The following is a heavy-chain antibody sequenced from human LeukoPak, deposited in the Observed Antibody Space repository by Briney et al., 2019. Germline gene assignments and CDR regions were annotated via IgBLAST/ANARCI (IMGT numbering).Heavy chain of an antibody. V-gene: IGHV3-30*18. J-gene: IGHJ5*02. CDR1: GFTFSSYG. D-gene: IGHD4-17*01. Sequence: GGSLRLSCAASGFTFSSYGMHWVRQAPGKGLEWVAVISYDGSNKYYADSVKGRFTISRDNSKNTLYLQMNSLRAEDTAVYYCAKDDYGDYAWFDPWGQGTLVTVSS. CDR3: AKDDYGDYAWFDP. CDR2: ISYDGSNK.